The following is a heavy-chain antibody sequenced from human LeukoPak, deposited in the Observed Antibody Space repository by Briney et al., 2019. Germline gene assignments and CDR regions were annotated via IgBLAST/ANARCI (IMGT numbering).Heavy chain of an antibody. V-gene: IGHV4-39*01. CDR3: ARHNYDILTGPRAYFDY. D-gene: IGHD3-9*01. CDR2: IYYSGRT. J-gene: IGHJ4*02. CDR1: AVSISSTTYY. Sequence: SETLSLTCTVSAVSISSTTYYWGWIRQPPGKGLEWIGSIYYSGRTYYNPSLKSQVTTSVDTSKNQFSLKLSSVTAADTAVYYCARHNYDILTGPRAYFDYWGQGTLVTVSS.